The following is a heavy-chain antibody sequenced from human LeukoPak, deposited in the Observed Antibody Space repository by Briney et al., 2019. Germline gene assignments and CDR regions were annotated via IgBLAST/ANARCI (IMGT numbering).Heavy chain of an antibody. J-gene: IGHJ4*02. Sequence: ASVKVSCKASGYTFITYGITWVRQAPGQGLGWMGWISADTGDTNYAQKLQGRVTMTADTSTSTAYMELRSLGSDDTAVYYCARDLGELPLDYWGQGTLVTVSS. CDR1: GYTFITYG. V-gene: IGHV1-18*01. CDR3: ARDLGELPLDY. CDR2: ISADTGDT. D-gene: IGHD1-26*01.